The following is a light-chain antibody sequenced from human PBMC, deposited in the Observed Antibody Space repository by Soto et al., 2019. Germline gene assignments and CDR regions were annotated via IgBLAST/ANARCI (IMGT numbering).Light chain of an antibody. CDR1: SSDVGGYNY. CDR3: SSYTSSSTLV. Sequence: QSALTQPASVSGSPGQSITISCTGTSSDVGGYNYVSWYQQHPGKAPKLMIYEVTNRPSGVSNRFSGSKSGNTAPLTISGLQAEDEAYYYCSSYTSSSTLVFGGGTKLTVL. CDR2: EVT. J-gene: IGLJ2*01. V-gene: IGLV2-14*01.